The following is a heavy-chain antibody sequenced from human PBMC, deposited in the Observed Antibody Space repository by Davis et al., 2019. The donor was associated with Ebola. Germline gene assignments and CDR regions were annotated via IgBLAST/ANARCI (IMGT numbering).Heavy chain of an antibody. CDR3: ARGGRTMLSAFDI. V-gene: IGHV4-59*01. D-gene: IGHD1-26*01. Sequence: PGGSLRLSCNVSGGSMNLFYWNWIRQPPGKGLGWIGFVHGRGNANYNPDLQSRVTISVDTSKTQFTLKLRSQTPADTAVYYCARGGRTMLSAFDIWGQGTMVTVPS. J-gene: IGHJ3*02. CDR1: GGSMNLFY. CDR2: VHGRGNA.